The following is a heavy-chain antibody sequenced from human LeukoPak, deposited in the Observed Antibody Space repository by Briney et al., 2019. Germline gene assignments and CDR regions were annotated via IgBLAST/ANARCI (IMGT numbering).Heavy chain of an antibody. V-gene: IGHV4-4*07. CDR3: AREITVTRPFDY. CDR1: NGSISIYY. Sequence: PSETLSLTRTVSNGSISIYYWSWVPQPAGKGLEWIGRISASGSTNYNPSLKSRVTMSVDTSKNKFSLKLSSVTAEDTAVYYCAREITVTRPFDYWGQGTLVTVSS. D-gene: IGHD4-17*01. J-gene: IGHJ4*02. CDR2: ISASGST.